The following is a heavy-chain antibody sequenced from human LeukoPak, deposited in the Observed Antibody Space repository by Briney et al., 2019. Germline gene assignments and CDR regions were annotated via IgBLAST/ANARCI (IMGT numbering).Heavy chain of an antibody. Sequence: GGSLRLSCAASGFTFTSYAMSWVRQAPGKGLEWVSGVGGSDGNTYYADSVKGRVTISRDNSKNTLYLQMNSLRAEDTAVYYCAKVYHDSGCLIDYWGQGTLVTVSS. V-gene: IGHV3-23*01. CDR2: VGGSDGNT. J-gene: IGHJ4*02. CDR3: AKVYHDSGCLIDY. D-gene: IGHD6-19*01. CDR1: GFTFTSYA.